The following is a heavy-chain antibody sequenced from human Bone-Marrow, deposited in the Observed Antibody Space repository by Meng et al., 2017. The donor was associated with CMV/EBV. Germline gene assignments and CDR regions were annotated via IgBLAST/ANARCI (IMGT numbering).Heavy chain of an antibody. CDR2: INPSGSST. CDR1: GYTFTSYY. J-gene: IGHJ6*02. CDR3: ARDGIAAANYYYGMDV. Sequence: ASVKVSCKASGYTFTSYYMHWVRQAPGQGLEWMGIINPSGSSTSYAQKFQGRVTMTRDTSTSTVYMELSSLRSEDTAVYYCARDGIAAANYYYGMDVWGQGTTVTVSS. V-gene: IGHV1-46*01. D-gene: IGHD6-13*01.